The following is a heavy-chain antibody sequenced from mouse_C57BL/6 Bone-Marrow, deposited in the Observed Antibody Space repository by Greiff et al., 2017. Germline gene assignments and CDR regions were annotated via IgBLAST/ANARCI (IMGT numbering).Heavy chain of an antibody. D-gene: IGHD2-3*01. V-gene: IGHV1-64*01. CDR3: ARGWLLRFDY. J-gene: IGHJ2*01. CDR1: GYTFTSYW. CDR2: IHPNSGST. Sequence: QVQLQQPGAELVKPGASVKLSCKASGYTFTSYWMHWVKQRPGQGLEWIGMIHPNSGSTHYNEKFKSKATLTVDKSSSTAYMQLSSLTAEDSAVYYCARGWLLRFDYWGQGTTLTVSS.